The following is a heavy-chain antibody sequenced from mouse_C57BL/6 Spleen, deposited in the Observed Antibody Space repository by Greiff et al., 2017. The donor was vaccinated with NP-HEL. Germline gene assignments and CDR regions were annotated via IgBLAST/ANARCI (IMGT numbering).Heavy chain of an antibody. Sequence: EVMLVESGGGLVKPGGSLKLSCAASGFTFSSYAMSWVRQTPEKRLEWVATISDGGSYTYYPDNVKGRFTISRDNAKNNLYLQMSHLKSEDTAMYDCARDGDYHWYFDVWGTGTTVTVSS. CDR1: GFTFSSYA. D-gene: IGHD2-4*01. CDR3: ARDGDYHWYFDV. J-gene: IGHJ1*03. CDR2: ISDGGSYT. V-gene: IGHV5-4*01.